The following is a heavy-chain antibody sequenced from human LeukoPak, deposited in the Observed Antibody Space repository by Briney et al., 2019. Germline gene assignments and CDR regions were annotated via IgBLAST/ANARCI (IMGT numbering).Heavy chain of an antibody. D-gene: IGHD3-10*01. V-gene: IGHV4-39*07. CDR1: GGSISSSSYY. CDR2: IYYSGST. J-gene: IGHJ4*02. CDR3: ARDFTGSSQSNY. Sequence: PSETLSLTCTVSGGSISSSSYYWGWLRQPPGMGLEWIGSIYYSGSTYYNPSLKSRVTISVDTSKNQFSLKLSSVTAADTAVYYCARDFTGSSQSNYWGQGTPVTVSS.